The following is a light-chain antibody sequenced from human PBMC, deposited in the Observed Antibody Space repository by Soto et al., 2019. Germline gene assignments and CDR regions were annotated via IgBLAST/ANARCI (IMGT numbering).Light chain of an antibody. V-gene: IGKV1-12*01. CDR2: AAS. CDR1: QDISTW. J-gene: IGKJ4*01. CDR3: QQANSFPQT. Sequence: DIQMTQSPSSVSAAVGDRVTITCRASQDISTWLAWYQQKPGKAPKLLIYAASFLQSGVPSRFGGSGSGTDFTLTISSLQPEDFATYYCQQANSFPQTFGGGTQLEIK.